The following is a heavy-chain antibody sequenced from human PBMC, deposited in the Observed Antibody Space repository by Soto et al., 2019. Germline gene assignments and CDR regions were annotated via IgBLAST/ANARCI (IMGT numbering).Heavy chain of an antibody. CDR2: IYYSGST. Sequence: QVQLQESGPGLVKPSQTLSLTCTVSGGSISSGDYYWSWIRQPPGKGLEWIGYIYYSGSTYYNPSRKSRVTISVDTSKDQFSLKLSSVTAADTAVYYWATSAATAEPYFDYWGQGTPVTVSS. CDR3: ATSAATAEPYFDY. CDR1: GGSISSGDYY. J-gene: IGHJ4*02. V-gene: IGHV4-30-4*01. D-gene: IGHD6-13*01.